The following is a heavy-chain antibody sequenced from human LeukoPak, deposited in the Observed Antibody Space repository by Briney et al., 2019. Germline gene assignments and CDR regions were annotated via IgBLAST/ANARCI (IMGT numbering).Heavy chain of an antibody. V-gene: IGHV4-59*01. CDR1: GGSISSYY. D-gene: IGHD6-13*01. Sequence: SETLSLTCTVSGGSISSYYWSWIRQPPGKGLEWIGYIYYSGSTNYNPSLKGRVTISVDTSKNQFSLKLSSVTAADTAVYYCAREIEIAAALDYWGQGTLVTVSS. J-gene: IGHJ4*02. CDR2: IYYSGST. CDR3: AREIEIAAALDY.